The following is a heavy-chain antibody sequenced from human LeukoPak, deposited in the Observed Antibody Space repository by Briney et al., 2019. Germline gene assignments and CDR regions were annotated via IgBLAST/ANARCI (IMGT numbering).Heavy chain of an antibody. Sequence: GSLRLSCAASGFTFSIYSMNWVRQPPGKGLEWIGYIYYTGSTNYNPSLKSRVTISVDTSKNQFSLRLSSVTAADTAVYYCARLSPTYPIHWGQGTLVTVSS. CDR2: IYYTGST. J-gene: IGHJ4*02. D-gene: IGHD3-9*01. CDR3: ARLSPTYPIH. V-gene: IGHV4-59*08. CDR1: GFTFSIYS.